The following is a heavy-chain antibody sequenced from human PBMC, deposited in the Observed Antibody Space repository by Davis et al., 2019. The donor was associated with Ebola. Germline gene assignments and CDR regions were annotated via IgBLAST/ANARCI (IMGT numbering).Heavy chain of an antibody. CDR1: GGSISSYY. J-gene: IGHJ6*02. CDR2: IYYSGST. V-gene: IGHV4-59*01. D-gene: IGHD6-6*01. Sequence: PSETLSLTCTVSGGSISSYYWSWIRQPPGKGLEWIGYIYYSGSTNYNPSLKSRVTISVDTSKNQFSLKLSSVTAADTAVYYCARDIHSSSGYYYYYGMDVWGQGTTATVSS. CDR3: ARDIHSSSGYYYYYGMDV.